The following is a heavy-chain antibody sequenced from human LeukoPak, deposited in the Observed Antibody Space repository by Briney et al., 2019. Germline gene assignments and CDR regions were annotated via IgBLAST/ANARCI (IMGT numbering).Heavy chain of an antibody. CDR2: IDYHGNT. D-gene: IGHD2-15*01. J-gene: IGHJ5*02. V-gene: IGHV4-59*11. CDR3: ATASGRSFWLDP. Sequence: SETLSLTCIVSGGSIGTLYWNWIRQVPGKGLEWIGFIDYHGNTKYNPSLNSRVTMSVDTSVYQVSLRLTSVTAADTAIYCCATASGRSFWLDPWGQGRLVTV. CDR1: GGSIGTLY.